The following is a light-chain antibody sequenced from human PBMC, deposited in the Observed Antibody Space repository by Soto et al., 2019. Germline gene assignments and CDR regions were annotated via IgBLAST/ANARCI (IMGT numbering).Light chain of an antibody. V-gene: IGLV2-18*02. CDR3: SSYTSNNTWV. Sequence: QSVLTQPPSVSVSPGQSVTISCTGTSSDVGSYNRVSWYQQPPGTAPKLMIYEVRNRPSGVPDRFSGSKSGNMASLTISGLQAEDEADYYCSSYTSNNTWVFGGGTKVTVL. CDR2: EVR. CDR1: SSDVGSYNR. J-gene: IGLJ3*02.